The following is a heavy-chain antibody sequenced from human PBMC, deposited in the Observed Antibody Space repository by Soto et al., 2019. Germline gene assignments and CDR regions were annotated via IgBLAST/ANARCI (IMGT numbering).Heavy chain of an antibody. D-gene: IGHD6-13*01. J-gene: IGHJ4*02. CDR3: AARDGSSWYWYFDY. V-gene: IGHV1-58*01. CDR1: GFTFTSSA. CDR2: IVVGSGNT. Sequence: SVKVSCKASGFTFTSSAVQWVRQARGQRLEWIGWIVVGSGNTNYAQKFQERVTITRDMSTSTAYMELSSLRSGDTAVYYCAARDGSSWYWYFDYWGQGTLVTVYS.